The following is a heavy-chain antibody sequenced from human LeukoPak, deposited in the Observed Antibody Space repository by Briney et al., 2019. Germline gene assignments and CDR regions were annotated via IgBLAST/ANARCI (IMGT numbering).Heavy chain of an antibody. CDR1: GFTFSSYE. J-gene: IGHJ4*02. CDR3: ARGRGGYDSSGGFDY. CDR2: ISSSGSTI. D-gene: IGHD3-22*01. Sequence: PGGSLRLSCAASGFTFSSYEMNWVRQAPGKGLEWVSYISSSGSTIYYADSVKGRFTISRDNAKNSLYLQMNSLRAEVTAVYYCARGRGGYDSSGGFDYWGQGTLVTVSS. V-gene: IGHV3-48*03.